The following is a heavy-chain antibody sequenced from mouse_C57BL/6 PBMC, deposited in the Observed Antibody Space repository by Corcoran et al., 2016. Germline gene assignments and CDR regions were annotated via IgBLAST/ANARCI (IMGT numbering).Heavy chain of an antibody. CDR1: GYAFSSYW. CDR2: IYPGDGDT. J-gene: IGHJ3*01. V-gene: IGHV1-80*01. Sequence: QVQLQQSGAELVKPGASVKISCKASGYAFSSYWMNWVQQRPGKGLEWIGQIYPGDGDTNYNGKFKGKATLTADNSSSTAYMQLSSLTSEDSAVYFCARTGDYDGTLAYWGQGTLVTVSA. D-gene: IGHD2-4*01. CDR3: ARTGDYDGTLAY.